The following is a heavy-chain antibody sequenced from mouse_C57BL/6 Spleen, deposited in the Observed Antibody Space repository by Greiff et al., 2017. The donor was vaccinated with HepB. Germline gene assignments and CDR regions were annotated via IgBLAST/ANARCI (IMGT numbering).Heavy chain of an antibody. CDR1: GYAFSSSW. CDR2: IYPGDGDT. J-gene: IGHJ2*01. V-gene: IGHV1-82*01. CDR3: ARGVDCFDY. Sequence: VKLMESGPELVKPGASVKISCKASGYAFSSSWMNWVKQRPGKGLEWIGRIYPGDGDTNYNGKFKGKATLTADKSSSTAYMQLSSLTSEDSAVYFCARGVDCFDYWGQGTTLTVSS.